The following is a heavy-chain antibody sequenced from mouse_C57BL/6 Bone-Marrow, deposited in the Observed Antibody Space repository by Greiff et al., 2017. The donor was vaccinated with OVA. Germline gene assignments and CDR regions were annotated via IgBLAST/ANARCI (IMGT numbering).Heavy chain of an antibody. CDR2: INYDGSST. CDR3: ARVSHYYGSSHYYFDY. CDR1: VFTFSDYY. V-gene: IGHV5-16*01. J-gene: IGHJ2*01. Sequence: DVKLVESEGGLVQPGSSMKLSCTASVFTFSDYYMAWVRQVPEKGLEWVANINYDGSSTYYLDSLKSRFIISRDNAKNILYLQMSSLKSEDTATYYCARVSHYYGSSHYYFDYWGQGTTLTVSS. D-gene: IGHD1-1*01.